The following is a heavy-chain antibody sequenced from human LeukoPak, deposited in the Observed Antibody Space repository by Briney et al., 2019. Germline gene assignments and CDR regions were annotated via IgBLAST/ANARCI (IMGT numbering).Heavy chain of an antibody. CDR3: ATEIVGYGDVHYFDS. CDR2: FNPEDGET. J-gene: IGHJ4*02. V-gene: IGHV1-24*01. CDR1: GYTLTEIS. Sequence: GASVTVSFKISGYTLTEISMHWVRQAPGQGLEWMGGFNPEDGETIYARSFQGRLTVTEDTSTDTAYMELSSLRSEDTAMYYCATEIVGYGDVHYFDSWGQGTLVTVSS. D-gene: IGHD4-17*01.